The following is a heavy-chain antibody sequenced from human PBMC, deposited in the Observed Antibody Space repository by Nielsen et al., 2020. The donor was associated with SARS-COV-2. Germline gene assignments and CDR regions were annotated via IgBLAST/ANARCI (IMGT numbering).Heavy chain of an antibody. CDR3: ATGISSAPYYYYYGMDV. CDR2: IWYDGSNK. D-gene: IGHD6-6*01. J-gene: IGHJ6*02. V-gene: IGHV3-30*02. CDR1: GFTFSSHG. Sequence: GESLKISCAASGFTFSSHGMHWVRQAPGKGLEWVAVIWYDGSNKYYADSVKGRFTISRDNSKNTLYLQMNSLRAEDTAVYYCATGISSAPYYYYYGMDVWGQGTTVTVSS.